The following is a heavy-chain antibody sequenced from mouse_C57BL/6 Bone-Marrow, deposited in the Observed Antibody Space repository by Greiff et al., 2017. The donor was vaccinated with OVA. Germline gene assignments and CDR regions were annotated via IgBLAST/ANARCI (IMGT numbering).Heavy chain of an antibody. CDR3: ARDGSYAMDD. Sequence: VQLQQPGAELVRPGTSVKLSCKASGYTFTSYWMHWVKQRPGQGLEWIGVIDPSDSYTNYNQKFKGKATLTVDTSSSTAYMQLSSLTSEDSAVYYCARDGSYAMDDWGQGTSVTVSS. V-gene: IGHV1-59*01. J-gene: IGHJ4*01. CDR2: IDPSDSYT. CDR1: GYTFTSYW.